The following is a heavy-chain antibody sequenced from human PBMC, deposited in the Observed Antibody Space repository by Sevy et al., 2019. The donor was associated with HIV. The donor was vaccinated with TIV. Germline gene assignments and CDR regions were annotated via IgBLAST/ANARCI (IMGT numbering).Heavy chain of an antibody. CDR3: ARGPSDGSYDYFDY. CDR2: ISGSSNYI. CDR1: GFTFSSYN. J-gene: IGHJ4*02. V-gene: IGHV3-21*01. Sequence: GGSLRLSCAASGFTFSSYNMNWVRQAPGKGLEWVSYISGSSNYIYYADSMKGRFTISRDNAKNSLYLQMNSLRAEDTAVYYCARGPSDGSYDYFDYWGQGTLVTVSS. D-gene: IGHD1-26*01.